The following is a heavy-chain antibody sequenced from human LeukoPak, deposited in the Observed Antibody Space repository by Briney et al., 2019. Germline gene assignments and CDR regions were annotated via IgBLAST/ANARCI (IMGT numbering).Heavy chain of an antibody. CDR1: GGSFSGYY. V-gene: IGHV4-34*01. J-gene: IGHJ6*03. Sequence: SETLSLTCAVYGGSFSGYYWSWIRQPPGKGLEWIGEINHSGNTNYNPSLKSRVTISVDTSKNQFSLKLSSVTAADTAVYYCARGLDCSSTSCYGDYYYYYMDVWGKGTTVTVSS. CDR3: ARGLDCSSTSCYGDYYYYYMDV. D-gene: IGHD2-2*01. CDR2: INHSGNT.